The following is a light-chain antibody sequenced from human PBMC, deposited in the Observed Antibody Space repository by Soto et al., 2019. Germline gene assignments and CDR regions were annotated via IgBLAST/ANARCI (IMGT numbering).Light chain of an antibody. CDR2: DAS. CDR1: QSISIC. Sequence: DIQMTQSPSTLSASVGDRVTITCRASQSISICLAWYQQKPGKGPKLLIYDASSLESGVPSSFSGSGSGTEFTLTISSLQPDDFATYYCQQYHSYPLTFGGGTKVEI. V-gene: IGKV1-5*01. J-gene: IGKJ4*01. CDR3: QQYHSYPLT.